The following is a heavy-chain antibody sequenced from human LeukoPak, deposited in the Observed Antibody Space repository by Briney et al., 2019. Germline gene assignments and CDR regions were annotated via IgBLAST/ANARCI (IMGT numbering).Heavy chain of an antibody. CDR1: GGSISSSSYS. J-gene: IGHJ2*01. V-gene: IGHV4-39*01. CDR2: FYYSGNT. Sequence: PSETLSLTCAVSGGSISSSSYSRGWIRQPPGKGLDWIGSFYYSGNTYYNPSLKSRVSVSVDTSKNQFSLKLSSVTAADTAVYYCAKTHFGDQGAYWYFDLWGRGTLVTVSS. D-gene: IGHD4-17*01. CDR3: AKTHFGDQGAYWYFDL.